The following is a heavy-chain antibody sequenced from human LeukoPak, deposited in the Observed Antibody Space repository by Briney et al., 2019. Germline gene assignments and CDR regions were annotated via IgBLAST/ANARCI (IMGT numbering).Heavy chain of an antibody. CDR1: GYTFTSYD. V-gene: IGHV1-8*01. D-gene: IGHD4-17*01. CDR2: MNPNSGNT. J-gene: IGHJ4*02. CDR3: ARGIGSTTVTTLEYYFDY. Sequence: APVKVSCKASGYTFTSYDINWVRQATGQGLEWMGWMNPNSGNTGYAQKFQGRVTMTRNTSISTACMELSSLRSEDTAVYYCARGIGSTTVTTLEYYFDYWGQGTLVTVSS.